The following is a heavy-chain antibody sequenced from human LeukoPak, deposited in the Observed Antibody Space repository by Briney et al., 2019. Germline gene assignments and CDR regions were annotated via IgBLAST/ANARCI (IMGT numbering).Heavy chain of an antibody. Sequence: GGSLRLSCTVSGFTFSTYDMTWVRQAPGKGLKWVSTISNSGRDTYYADSVKGRFTISRDNSKNTLYLQMNSLRAEDTAVYFCARSRYSSGRGAFDSWGQGTLVTVSS. J-gene: IGHJ4*02. V-gene: IGHV3-23*01. CDR1: GFTFSTYD. D-gene: IGHD3-22*01. CDR3: ARSRYSSGRGAFDS. CDR2: ISNSGRDT.